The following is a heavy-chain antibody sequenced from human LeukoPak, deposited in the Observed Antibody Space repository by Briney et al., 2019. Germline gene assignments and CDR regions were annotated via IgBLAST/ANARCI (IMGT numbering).Heavy chain of an antibody. D-gene: IGHD1-26*01. Sequence: GGSLRLSCRGSGVTFEDYYLSWVRQAPGKGLEYVSAISSNGNSIYYANSVKGRFTISRDNSKNTLFLQMGSLRAEDMAAYYCARVQWELGSDYWGQGTLVTVSS. CDR2: ISSNGNSI. J-gene: IGHJ4*02. CDR3: ARVQWELGSDY. CDR1: GVTFEDYY. V-gene: IGHV3-64*01.